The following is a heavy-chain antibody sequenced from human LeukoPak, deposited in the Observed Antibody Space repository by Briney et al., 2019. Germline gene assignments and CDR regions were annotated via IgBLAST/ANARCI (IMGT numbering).Heavy chain of an antibody. CDR2: IYYSGTT. Sequence: SETLSLTCTVSGGSVSSGSYYWSWIRQPPGKGLEGSGYIYYSGTTNYNPSLKSRVTISVDTSKNQFSLKLSSVTAADTAVYYCARGYSSRWSDFDYWGQGTLVTVSS. V-gene: IGHV4-61*01. CDR3: ARGYSSRWSDFDY. J-gene: IGHJ4*02. D-gene: IGHD6-13*01. CDR1: GGSVSSGSYY.